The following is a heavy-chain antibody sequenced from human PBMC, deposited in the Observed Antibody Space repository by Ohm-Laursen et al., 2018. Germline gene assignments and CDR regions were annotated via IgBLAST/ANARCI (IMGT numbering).Heavy chain of an antibody. V-gene: IGHV3-7*01. Sequence: SLRLSCAASGFTFSRYWMTWVRQAPGKGLEWVAYMKLGGIKKYYLDSVKGRFTISRDNTKNSLYLQMNSLRTEDTAVYYCARIGDLDDFWSGPDAFDIWGQGTMVTVSS. CDR1: GFTFSRYW. D-gene: IGHD3-3*01. J-gene: IGHJ3*02. CDR3: ARIGDLDDFWSGPDAFDI. CDR2: MKLGGIKK.